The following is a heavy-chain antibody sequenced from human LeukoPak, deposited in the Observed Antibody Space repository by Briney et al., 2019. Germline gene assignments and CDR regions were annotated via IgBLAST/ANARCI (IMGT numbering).Heavy chain of an antibody. CDR3: ASRPAGSTWYGVFDY. J-gene: IGHJ4*02. Sequence: SETLSLTCTVSGGPIDRHYWSWIRQPPGKGLEWIGYVFYPGSTNYNPSLKSRVTMSRDTSRDQFSLRLTSVTAADTAIYYCASRPAGSTWYGVFDYWSQGTLVSVCS. D-gene: IGHD6-13*01. CDR2: VFYPGST. CDR1: GGPIDRHY. V-gene: IGHV4-59*11.